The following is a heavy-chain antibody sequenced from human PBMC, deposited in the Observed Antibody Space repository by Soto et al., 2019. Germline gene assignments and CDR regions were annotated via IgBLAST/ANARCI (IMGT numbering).Heavy chain of an antibody. CDR1: GFSLSTSGLG. Sequence: QITLKESGPTLVKPTQTLTLTGTFSGFSLSTSGLGVGCIRQPPVKALEWLALIYWDDDKRYSPSLKSRITITKDTTKNQVVLTMTNMDPVDTATYYCSHRRNWFDPRGQVHLVTVSS. J-gene: IGHJ5*02. V-gene: IGHV2-5*02. CDR3: SHRRNWFDP. CDR2: IYWDDDK.